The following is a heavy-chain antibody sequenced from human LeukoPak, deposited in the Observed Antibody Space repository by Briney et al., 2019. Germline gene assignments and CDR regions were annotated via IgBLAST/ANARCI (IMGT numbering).Heavy chain of an antibody. V-gene: IGHV4-4*02. CDR3: ARDGGGCDF. Sequence: PSETLSLTCAVSGGSISSSNWWSWVRQPPGKGLQWIGQIYHSGSTNFNPSLESRVTISVDKSKNQFSLKLTSATAADTAVYYCARDGGGCDFWGQGTLVTVSS. CDR1: GGSISSSNW. D-gene: IGHD6-19*01. CDR2: IYHSGST. J-gene: IGHJ4*02.